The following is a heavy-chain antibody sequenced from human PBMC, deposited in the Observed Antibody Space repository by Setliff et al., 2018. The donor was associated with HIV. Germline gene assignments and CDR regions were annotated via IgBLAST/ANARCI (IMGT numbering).Heavy chain of an antibody. Sequence: PSETLSLTCTVSGGSIASSIHYWAWIRQPPGKGLERIGSVYYNGVTDHNPSLKSRVTISVGTSNQQFSLKLSSVTAADTAVYYCARHEGYNDFLTGYFRYKWYDPWGQGTLVTVSS. CDR2: VYYNGVT. CDR1: GGSIASSIHY. V-gene: IGHV4-39*01. D-gene: IGHD3-9*01. CDR3: ARHEGYNDFLTGYFRYKWYDP. J-gene: IGHJ5*02.